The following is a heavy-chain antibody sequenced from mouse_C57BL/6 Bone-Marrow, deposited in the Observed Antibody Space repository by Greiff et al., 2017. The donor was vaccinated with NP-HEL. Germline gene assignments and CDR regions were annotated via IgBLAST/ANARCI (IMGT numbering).Heavy chain of an antibody. J-gene: IGHJ2*01. D-gene: IGHD2-3*01. CDR1: GFTFTTYA. CDR3: VREDGYYYFDY. V-gene: IGHV10-3*01. CDR2: IRSKTSNYAT. Sequence: EVQLVESGGGLVQPKGSLKLSCAASGFTFTTYAMHWVRQAPGKGLEWVARIRSKTSNYATYYADSVKDRFTISRDDSQSMLYLQMNNRRTKDAAMYYCVREDGYYYFDYWGQGTTLTVSS.